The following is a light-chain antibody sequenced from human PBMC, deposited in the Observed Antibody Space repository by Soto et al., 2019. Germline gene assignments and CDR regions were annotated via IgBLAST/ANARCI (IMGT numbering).Light chain of an antibody. CDR3: QHYDNSPPWT. CDR2: RSS. J-gene: IGKJ1*01. Sequence: EIVVTQSQGTLPLSPGDRATLSCRAGQSVSSTYLAWYQQKPGQAHRLLIYRSSSRATDVPDRFSGSGSGTDFTLTISRLEPEDVAVYYYQHYDNSPPWTFGEGTKVEIK. CDR1: QSVSSTY. V-gene: IGKV3-20*01.